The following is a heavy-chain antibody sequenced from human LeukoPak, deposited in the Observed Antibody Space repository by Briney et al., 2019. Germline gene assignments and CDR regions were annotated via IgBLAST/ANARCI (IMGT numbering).Heavy chain of an antibody. Sequence: GGSLRLSCAASGFTFRTYAMSWVRQAPGKGLEWVSTLSGSGDHTYYADSVKGRFTISRDNSKNTLYLQMNSLRAGDTAVYYCAKAQYNWNRDYFDYWGQGTLVTVSS. D-gene: IGHD1/OR15-1a*01. CDR2: LSGSGDHT. V-gene: IGHV3-23*01. J-gene: IGHJ4*02. CDR1: GFTFRTYA. CDR3: AKAQYNWNRDYFDY.